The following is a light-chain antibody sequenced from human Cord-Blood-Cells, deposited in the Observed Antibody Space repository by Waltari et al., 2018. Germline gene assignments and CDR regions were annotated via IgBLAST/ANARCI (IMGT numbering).Light chain of an antibody. CDR2: DAS. CDR1: QSISSW. V-gene: IGKV1-5*01. J-gene: IGKJ1*01. Sequence: DIQITQSPSTLSASVADRVTITCRASQSISSWLAWYQQKPGKAPKLLIYDASSLESGVPSRFSGSGSGTEFTLTISSLQPVDFATYYCQQYNSYWTFGQGTKVEIK. CDR3: QQYNSYWT.